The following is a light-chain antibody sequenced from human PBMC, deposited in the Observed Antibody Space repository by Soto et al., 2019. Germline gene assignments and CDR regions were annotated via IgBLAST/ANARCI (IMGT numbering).Light chain of an antibody. CDR1: QSVSSY. CDR2: GVY. CDR3: QHYGYSQWT. Sequence: EIVLTQSPGTLSLSPGETATLSCRASQSVSSYLAWYQHKSGQAPRLLIYGVYTRASGIPDRFSGSGSGTEFTLTITRLEPEDSAVYFCQHYGYSQWTFGQGTKVDIK. J-gene: IGKJ1*01. V-gene: IGKV3-20*01.